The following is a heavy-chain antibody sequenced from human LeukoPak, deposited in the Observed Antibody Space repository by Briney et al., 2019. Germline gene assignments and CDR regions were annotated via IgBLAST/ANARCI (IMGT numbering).Heavy chain of an antibody. CDR2: IKSKTDGGTT. CDR1: GFIFSHAW. CDR3: TTETAYCSSTSCYDTIDY. V-gene: IGHV3-15*01. Sequence: GGSLRLSSAASGFIFSHAWMSWVRQAPGKGLEWVGRIKSKTDGGTTDYAAPVKGRFTISRDDSKNTLFLQMTSLKTEDTAVYYCTTETAYCSSTSCYDTIDYWGQGTLVTVSS. J-gene: IGHJ4*02. D-gene: IGHD2-2*01.